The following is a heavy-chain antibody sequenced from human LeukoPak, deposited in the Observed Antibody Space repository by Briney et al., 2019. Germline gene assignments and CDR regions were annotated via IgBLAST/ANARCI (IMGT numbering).Heavy chain of an antibody. D-gene: IGHD3-10*01. CDR1: GYSISNGYY. J-gene: IGHJ4*02. V-gene: IGHV4-59*01. CDR2: IYYTGST. CDR3: ARDSWDRNDYKPGDY. Sequence: SETLSLTCTVSGYSISNGYYWSWIRQPPGKGLEWIGYIYYTGSTNYNPSLKSRVTISLDTSKNQFSLKLSSVTAADTAVYYCARDSWDRNDYKPGDYWGQGTLVTVSS.